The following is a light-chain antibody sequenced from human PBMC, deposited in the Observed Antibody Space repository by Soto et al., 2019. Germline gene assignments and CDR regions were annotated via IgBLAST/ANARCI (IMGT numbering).Light chain of an antibody. CDR1: QSVSTN. Sequence: IVVTQSPGTLSLSPGERATLSCRASQSVSTNLAWYQQKPGQAPRLLIYDASNRATGIPARFSGRGSGTDFTLTISSLEPEDFAVYYCQQRSSWPPVTFGQGTRLEIK. CDR3: QQRSSWPPVT. V-gene: IGKV3-11*01. J-gene: IGKJ5*01. CDR2: DAS.